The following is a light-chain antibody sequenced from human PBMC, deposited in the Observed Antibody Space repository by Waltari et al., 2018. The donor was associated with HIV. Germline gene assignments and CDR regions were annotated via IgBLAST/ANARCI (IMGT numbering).Light chain of an antibody. CDR2: GAS. J-gene: IGKJ2*01. Sequence: EIVLTQSPGTLLLSPGERATLSCRASQSVTSSYLAWYQQRPGQAPRLLIYGASTRATGIPDRFSGSGSGTDFTLSISRLEPEDFAVYYCHQYGRSSHTFGQGTKVEIK. CDR1: QSVTSSY. V-gene: IGKV3-20*01. CDR3: HQYGRSSHT.